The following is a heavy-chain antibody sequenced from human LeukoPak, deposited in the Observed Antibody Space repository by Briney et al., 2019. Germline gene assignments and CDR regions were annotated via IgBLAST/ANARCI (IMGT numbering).Heavy chain of an antibody. J-gene: IGHJ4*02. CDR2: ISSSSSYI. CDR3: ARDGTYDSSGYYLPGDY. V-gene: IGHV3-21*01. D-gene: IGHD3-22*01. CDR1: GFTFSTYE. Sequence: GGSLRLSCAASGFTFSTYEMNWVRQAPGKGLEWVSSISSSSSYIYYADSVKGRFTISRDNAKNSLYLQMNSPGAEETGVYYCARDGTYDSSGYYLPGDYWVQGTLVTVSS.